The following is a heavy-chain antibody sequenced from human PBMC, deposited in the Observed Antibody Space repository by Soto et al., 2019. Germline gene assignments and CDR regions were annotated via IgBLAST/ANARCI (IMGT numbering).Heavy chain of an antibody. J-gene: IGHJ6*02. D-gene: IGHD2-2*01. V-gene: IGHV1-3*01. CDR1: GYTFTSYA. CDR3: ARDRDIVLVPAAPYGMDV. Sequence: GASVKVSCKASGYTFTSYAMHWVRQAPGQRLEWMGWINAGYGNAKYSQKFQGRVTITRDTSTSTAYMELSSLRSEDTAVYYCARDRDIVLVPAAPYGMDVWGQGTTVTVSS. CDR2: INAGYGNA.